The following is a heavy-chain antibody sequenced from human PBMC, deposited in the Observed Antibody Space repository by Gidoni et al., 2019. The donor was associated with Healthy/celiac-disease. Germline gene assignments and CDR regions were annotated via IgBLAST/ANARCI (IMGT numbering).Heavy chain of an antibody. CDR3: ARDSAGLPKDY. CDR1: GFTFSSYS. D-gene: IGHD6-13*01. Sequence: EVQLVESGGGLVKPGGSLRLSCAASGFTFSSYSMNWVRQAPGKGLGWVSSISSSSSYIYYADSVKGRFTISRDNAKNSLDLQMNSLRAEDTAVYYCARDSAGLPKDYWGQGTLVTVSS. CDR2: ISSSSSYI. J-gene: IGHJ4*02. V-gene: IGHV3-21*01.